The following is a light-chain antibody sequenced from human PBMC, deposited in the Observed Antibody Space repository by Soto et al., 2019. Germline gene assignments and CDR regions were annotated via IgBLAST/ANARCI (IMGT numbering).Light chain of an antibody. CDR1: QSVSTN. Sequence: EIVMTQSPATLSVSPGEGATLSFRASQSVSTNLVWYQQKPGQAPRLLIYGASTRATGVPGRFSGTGSGTEFTLTISSLQSEDSAVYYCQQYNHWWTFGQGTKVDI. J-gene: IGKJ1*01. V-gene: IGKV3-15*01. CDR3: QQYNHWWT. CDR2: GAS.